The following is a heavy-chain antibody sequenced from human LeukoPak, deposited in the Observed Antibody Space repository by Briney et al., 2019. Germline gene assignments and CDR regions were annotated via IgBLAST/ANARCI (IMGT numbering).Heavy chain of an antibody. CDR2: IYYSGST. J-gene: IGHJ5*02. CDR3: ARGPTIFGVVIRYWFDP. CDR1: GGSISSGGYY. Sequence: SQTLSLTCAVSGGSISSGGYYWSWIRQPPGKGLEWIGYIYYSGSTNYNPSLKSRVTISVDTSKNQFSLKLSSVTAADTAVYYCARGPTIFGVVIRYWFDPWGQGTLVTVSS. D-gene: IGHD3-3*01. V-gene: IGHV4-61*08.